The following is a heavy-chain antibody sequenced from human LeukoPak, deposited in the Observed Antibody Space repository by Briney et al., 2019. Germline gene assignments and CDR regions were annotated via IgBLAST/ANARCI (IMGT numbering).Heavy chain of an antibody. Sequence: PGGSLRLSCVGSGFTFRSHWVNWVRQSPGKGLEWVANIKPDGIDKYYVDSARGRFTVSRDNAKNSAFLQMNSLRAEDTAIYYCATISAQTFDIWGQGTVVSVSS. J-gene: IGHJ3*02. D-gene: IGHD5-24*01. CDR3: ATISAQTFDI. CDR1: GFTFRSHW. V-gene: IGHV3-7*01. CDR2: IKPDGIDK.